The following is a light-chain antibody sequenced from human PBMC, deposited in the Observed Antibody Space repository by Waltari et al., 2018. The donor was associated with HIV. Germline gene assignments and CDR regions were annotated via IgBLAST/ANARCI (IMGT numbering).Light chain of an antibody. CDR1: QSVTSY. Sequence: DIHLTPSPSSLSASLGDRVPLPCRASQSVTSYLNWYQKKSGKAPKILIYAASSLRDGVPSRFSGSGYGTDFTLTISSLQPEDFATYYCQQSYTTPRTFGQGTKVEIK. CDR3: QQSYTTPRT. V-gene: IGKV1-39*01. J-gene: IGKJ1*01. CDR2: AAS.